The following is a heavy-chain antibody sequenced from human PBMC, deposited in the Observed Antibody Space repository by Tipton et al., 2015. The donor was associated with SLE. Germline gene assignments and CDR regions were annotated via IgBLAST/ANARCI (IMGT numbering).Heavy chain of an antibody. D-gene: IGHD4-11*01. V-gene: IGHV3-7*01. J-gene: IGHJ6*02. CDR1: GFTFSSYW. CDR3: ASGGAPLQYRGYGMDV. CDR2: IKQDGSEK. Sequence: SLRLSCAASGFTFSSYWMSWVRQAPGKGLEWVAKIKQDGSEKYYVDSVKGRFTISRDNAKNSLYLQMNSLRAEDTAVYYCASGGAPLQYRGYGMDVWGQGTTVTVSS.